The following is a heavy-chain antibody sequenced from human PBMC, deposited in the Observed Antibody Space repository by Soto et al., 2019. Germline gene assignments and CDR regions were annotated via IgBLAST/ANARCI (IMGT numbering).Heavy chain of an antibody. Sequence: EVQLLESGGGLVQPGGSLRLSCAASGFTFSSYAMSWVRQAPGTGLEWVSAISGSGGSTYYADSVKGRFTISRDNSKNTLYLQMNSLRAEDTAVYYCAKDRDSMWKQWLVGPPDYWGQGTLVTVSS. CDR1: GFTFSSYA. J-gene: IGHJ4*02. CDR2: ISGSGGST. D-gene: IGHD6-19*01. CDR3: AKDRDSMWKQWLVGPPDY. V-gene: IGHV3-23*01.